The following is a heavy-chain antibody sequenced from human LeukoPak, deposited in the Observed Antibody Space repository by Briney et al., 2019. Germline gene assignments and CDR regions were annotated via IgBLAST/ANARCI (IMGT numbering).Heavy chain of an antibody. CDR3: ANQDIVGATRGDY. J-gene: IGHJ4*02. CDR2: ISYEGSNK. Sequence: GGSLRLSCAASGFTFSSYGMHWARQAPGKGREWGAVISYEGSNKYYADSGKGRFTISRDNSKNTLYLQMNSLRAEDTAVYYCANQDIVGATRGDYWGQGTLVTVSS. CDR1: GFTFSSYG. D-gene: IGHD1-26*01. V-gene: IGHV3-30*18.